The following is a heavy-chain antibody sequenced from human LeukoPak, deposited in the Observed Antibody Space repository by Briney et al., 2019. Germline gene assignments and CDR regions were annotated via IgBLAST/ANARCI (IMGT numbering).Heavy chain of an antibody. CDR2: ISAYNGNT. V-gene: IGHV1-18*01. J-gene: IGHJ6*03. CDR3: ARDRSHYYMDV. CDR1: GYTFINYA. Sequence: ASVKVSCKASGYTFINYAISWVRQAPGQGLEWMGWISAYNGNTNYAQKLQGRVTMTTDTSTSTAYMELRSLRSDDTAVYYCARDRSHYYMDVWGKGTTVTVSS.